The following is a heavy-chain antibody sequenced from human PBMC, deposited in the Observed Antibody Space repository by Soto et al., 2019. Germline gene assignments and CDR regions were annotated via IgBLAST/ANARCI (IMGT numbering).Heavy chain of an antibody. CDR2: VSSDGNNK. CDR3: ARASTNHYFDS. Sequence: QVQLVESGGGVVQPGESLRLSCVASGFTFTNYHIHWVRQAPGKGLEWVAVVSSDGNNKYYADSVKGRFSISRNNSNNTVFLQMNSLRGEDTALFYCARASTNHYFDSWGQGTLVTVSS. V-gene: IGHV3-30*14. D-gene: IGHD2-2*01. J-gene: IGHJ4*02. CDR1: GFTFTNYH.